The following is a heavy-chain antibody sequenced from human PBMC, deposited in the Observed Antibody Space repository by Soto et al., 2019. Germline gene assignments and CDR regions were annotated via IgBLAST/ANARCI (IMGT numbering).Heavy chain of an antibody. D-gene: IGHD7-27*01. CDR1: GFTFSSYG. J-gene: IGHJ3*02. CDR3: AKDLGHGGRGAFEI. V-gene: IGHV3-30*18. Sequence: QVHLVESGGGVVQPGRSLRLSCAASGFTFSSYGMHWVRQAPGKGLEWVALISYDGSNKYYADSVKGRFTISRDNSKNPLYLQMNSLRTEDTAVYYCAKDLGHGGRGAFEIWGQGTMVTVSS. CDR2: ISYDGSNK.